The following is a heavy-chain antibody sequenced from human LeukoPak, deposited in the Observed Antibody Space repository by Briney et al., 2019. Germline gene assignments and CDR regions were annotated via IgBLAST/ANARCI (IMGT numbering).Heavy chain of an antibody. V-gene: IGHV6-1*01. CDR2: TYYRSKWYN. CDR3: ARKFRQHLDAYYYYNMDV. CDR1: GDSVSSNSAA. D-gene: IGHD6-13*01. J-gene: IGHJ6*01. Sequence: SQTLSLTCAISGDSVSSNSAAWNWIRQSPSRGLEWLGRTYYRSKWYNDYAVSVKSRITINPDTSKNQFSLQLNSVAPEDTAVYYCARKFRQHLDAYYYYNMDVGGKGPGTTVSS.